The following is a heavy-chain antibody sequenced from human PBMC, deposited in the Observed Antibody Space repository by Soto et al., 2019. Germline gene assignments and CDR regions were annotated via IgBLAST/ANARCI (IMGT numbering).Heavy chain of an antibody. CDR2: IGGSGYDT. CDR1: GFIFRNYA. D-gene: IGHD6-19*01. J-gene: IGHJ4*02. CDR3: AVPTGIEVTGPDY. V-gene: IGHV3-23*01. Sequence: AGGSLRLSCKASGFIFRNYAMSWVRQAPGKGLKWVSAIGGSGYDTYYADSVKGRFTVSRDNSRDTLHLQMSSLRADDTAIYYCAVPTGIEVTGPDYWGQGILVTVSS.